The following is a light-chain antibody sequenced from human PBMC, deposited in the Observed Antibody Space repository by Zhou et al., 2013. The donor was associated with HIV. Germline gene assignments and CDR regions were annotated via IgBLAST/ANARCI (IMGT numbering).Light chain of an antibody. V-gene: IGKV1-17*03. CDR1: QDISNY. CDR2: EAS. CDR3: QQLNSYPYT. Sequence: DIQMTQSPSAMSASVGDRVTITCRASQDISNYLVWFQQKPGKVPKRLIYEASSLESGVPSRFSGSGSGTEFTLTINSLQPEDFATYYCQQLNSYPYTFGQGTKLEIK. J-gene: IGKJ2*01.